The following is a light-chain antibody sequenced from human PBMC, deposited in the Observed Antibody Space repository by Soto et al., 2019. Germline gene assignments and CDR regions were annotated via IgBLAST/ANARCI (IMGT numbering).Light chain of an antibody. Sequence: EIVLTQSPGTLSLARGERATLSCRASQSISSSYLAWYQQKPGQAPRLLIYAASSRATGIPDRFSGSGSGTDFTLTISRLEPEDFAVYYCQQYGSSSYTFGQGTQLEIK. CDR1: QSISSSY. J-gene: IGKJ2*01. CDR3: QQYGSSSYT. V-gene: IGKV3-20*01. CDR2: AAS.